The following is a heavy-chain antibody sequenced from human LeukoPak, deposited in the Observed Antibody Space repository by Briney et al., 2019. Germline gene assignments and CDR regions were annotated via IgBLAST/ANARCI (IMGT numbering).Heavy chain of an antibody. D-gene: IGHD6-19*01. CDR1: GFTFSDYS. J-gene: IGHJ4*02. CDR2: ISSSSSYT. CDR3: ARERPSGWYDY. V-gene: IGHV3-11*05. Sequence: GGSLRLSCAASGFTFSDYSMNWVRQAPGKGLEWVSYISSSSSYTNYADSVKGRFTISRDNAKNSLYLQMNSLRAEDTAVYYCARERPSGWYDYWGQGTLVTVSS.